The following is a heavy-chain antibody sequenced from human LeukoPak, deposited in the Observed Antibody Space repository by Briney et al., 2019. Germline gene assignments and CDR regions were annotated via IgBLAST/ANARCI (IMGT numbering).Heavy chain of an antibody. CDR2: IYYSGST. V-gene: IGHV4-39*01. J-gene: IGHJ4*01. D-gene: IGHD6-13*01. CDR3: ASDKGYSNNYSDY. Sequence: PSETLSLTCTVSGGSISTTGYYWAWIRQPPGKGLEWIASIYYSGSTYYNSSLKSRVTISVDTSRNQFSLKLSSVTAADTALYYCASDKGYSNNYSDYWGQGTLVTVSS. CDR1: GGSISTTGYY.